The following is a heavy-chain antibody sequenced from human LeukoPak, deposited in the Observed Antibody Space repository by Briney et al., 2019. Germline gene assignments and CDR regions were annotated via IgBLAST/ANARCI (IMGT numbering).Heavy chain of an antibody. CDR1: GFTFNNYA. CDR3: AKDQSIQFTLPVEGGFDY. Sequence: GGSLRLSCAASGFTFNNYAMSWVRQAPGKGLEWVSAISGSGDRTYYADSVKGRFTISRDNSKNTLYLQMNSLRAEDTAVYYCAKDQSIQFTLPVEGGFDYWGQGTLVIVSS. CDR2: ISGSGDRT. V-gene: IGHV3-23*01. J-gene: IGHJ4*02. D-gene: IGHD5-18*01.